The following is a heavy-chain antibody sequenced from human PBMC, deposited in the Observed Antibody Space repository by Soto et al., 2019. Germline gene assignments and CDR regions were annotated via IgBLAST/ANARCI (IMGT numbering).Heavy chain of an antibody. CDR3: TRHAIGVVVPAAIRN. Sequence: PSETLSLTCTVSGGSISSGDYYWSWIRQPPGKGLEWIGTIYYTGTSNYNPSLKSRVTISVDTSKNQFSLNLSSVTAADTAVYYCTRHAIGVVVPAAIRNWGQGSLVTVSS. J-gene: IGHJ4*02. CDR2: IYYTGTS. D-gene: IGHD2-15*01. V-gene: IGHV4-39*01. CDR1: GGSISSGDYY.